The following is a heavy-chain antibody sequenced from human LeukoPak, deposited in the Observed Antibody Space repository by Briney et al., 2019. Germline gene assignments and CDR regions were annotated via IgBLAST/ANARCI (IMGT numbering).Heavy chain of an antibody. CDR3: AKDRTAMVRGVPNWFDP. Sequence: PGGSLRLSCAASGFTFSSYAMSWVRQAPGKGLEWVSAISGSGGSTYYADSVKGRFTISRDNSKNTLYLQMNSLRAEDTAVYYCAKDRTAMVRGVPNWFDPWGQGTLVTVSS. D-gene: IGHD3-10*01. J-gene: IGHJ5*02. V-gene: IGHV3-23*01. CDR1: GFTFSSYA. CDR2: ISGSGGST.